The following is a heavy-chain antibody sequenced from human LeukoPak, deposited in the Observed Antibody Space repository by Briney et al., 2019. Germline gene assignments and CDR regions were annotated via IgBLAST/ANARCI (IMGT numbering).Heavy chain of an antibody. CDR1: GFTFSSYG. D-gene: IGHD6-13*01. J-gene: IGHJ6*03. Sequence: GGSLRLSCAVSGFTFSSYGMHWVRQAPGKGLEWVADISSDGSTAYYVDSVKGRFTISRDNSQNTLYLQMNSLRGEDTAVYYCANMAAATNYYFYYYMDVWGKGTTVTVSS. CDR3: ANMAAATNYYFYYYMDV. CDR2: ISSDGSTA. V-gene: IGHV3-30*18.